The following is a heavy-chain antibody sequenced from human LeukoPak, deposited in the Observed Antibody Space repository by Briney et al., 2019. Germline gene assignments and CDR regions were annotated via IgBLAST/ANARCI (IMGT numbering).Heavy chain of an antibody. CDR3: AKDQGRYSYGDFDY. CDR2: ISWNSGSI. CDR1: GFTFDDYA. J-gene: IGHJ4*02. D-gene: IGHD5-18*01. Sequence: GGSLRLSCAASGFTFDDYAMHWVRQAPGKGLEWVSGISWNSGSIGYADSVKGRFTISRDNAKNSLYLQMNSLRAEDTALYYCAKDQGRYSYGDFDYWGQGPLVTVSS. V-gene: IGHV3-9*01.